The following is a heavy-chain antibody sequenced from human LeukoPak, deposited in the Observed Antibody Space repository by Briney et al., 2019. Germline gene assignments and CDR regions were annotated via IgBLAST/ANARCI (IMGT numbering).Heavy chain of an antibody. CDR2: IGTTGDT. Sequence: GGSLRLSCAASGFSFSSSDMHWVRQVTGKGLEWVSAIGTTGDTYYPGSVKGRFTISRENAKNSLYLQMNSLRAGDTAVYYCARAIAMSRGVNYFDHWGQGTLVTVSS. D-gene: IGHD3-10*01. V-gene: IGHV3-13*01. CDR1: GFSFSSSD. J-gene: IGHJ4*02. CDR3: ARAIAMSRGVNYFDH.